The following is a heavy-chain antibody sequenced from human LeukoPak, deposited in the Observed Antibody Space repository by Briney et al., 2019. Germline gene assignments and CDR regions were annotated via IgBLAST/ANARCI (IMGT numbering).Heavy chain of an antibody. Sequence: SETLSLTCNVSGGSMRSSGSYWGWIRQPPGKGLEWIGYVYYTGSTNYNPSLKSRVTMFEDKSKNQFSLRLYSVTVADTAVYYCARHFAYSSSSYFDYWGQGSLVTVSS. CDR1: GGSMRSSGSY. CDR3: ARHFAYSSSSYFDY. J-gene: IGHJ4*02. D-gene: IGHD6-6*01. CDR2: VYYTGST. V-gene: IGHV4-61*05.